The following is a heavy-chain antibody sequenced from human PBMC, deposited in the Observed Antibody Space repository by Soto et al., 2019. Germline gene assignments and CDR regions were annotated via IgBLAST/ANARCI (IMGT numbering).Heavy chain of an antibody. D-gene: IGHD3-10*01. CDR1: GGSVNSYY. V-gene: IGHV4-59*02. Sequence: SETLSLTCTVSGGSVNSYYWSWVRQPPGKGLEWIGYIYYSGSTNYNPSLKSRVTISVDTSKNQFSLKLSSVTAADTAVYYCARFYGSAIFDYWGQGTLVTVS. CDR3: ARFYGSAIFDY. J-gene: IGHJ4*02. CDR2: IYYSGST.